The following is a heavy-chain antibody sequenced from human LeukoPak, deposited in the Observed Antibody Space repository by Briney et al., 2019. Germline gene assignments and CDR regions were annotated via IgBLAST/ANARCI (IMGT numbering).Heavy chain of an antibody. CDR2: IYYSGST. V-gene: IGHV4-59*01. J-gene: IGHJ1*01. CDR1: GGSISSYY. CDR3: ARVQGGYFPEYFQH. Sequence: SETLSLTCTVSGGSISSYYWSWIRQPPGKGLEWIGYIYYSGSTNYNPSLKSRVTISVDTSKNQFSLRLSSVTAAGTAVYYCARVQGGYFPEYFQHWGQGTLVTVSS. D-gene: IGHD3-22*01.